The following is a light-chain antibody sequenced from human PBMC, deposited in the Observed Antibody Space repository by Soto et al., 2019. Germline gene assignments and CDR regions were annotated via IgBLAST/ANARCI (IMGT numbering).Light chain of an antibody. V-gene: IGLV2-14*01. CDR3: SPYTSSSTRV. Sequence: QSVLTQPASVSGSPRQSITISCTGTSSDVGDYNYVSWNQHHPGKAPKLMIYEVSNRPSGVSNRFSGSKSGNTASLIVSGLQAEDEADYYCSPYTSSSTRVFGTGTKVTVL. CDR2: EVS. CDR1: SSDVGDYNY. J-gene: IGLJ1*01.